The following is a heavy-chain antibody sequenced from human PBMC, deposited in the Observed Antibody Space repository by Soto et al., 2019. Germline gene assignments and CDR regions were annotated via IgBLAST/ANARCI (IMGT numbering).Heavy chain of an antibody. V-gene: IGHV3-23*01. CDR3: AKGGEIAVAGNGGLAFDY. CDR1: GFTFSSYG. Sequence: EVQLLESGGGLVQPGGSLRLSCTASGFTFSSYGMSWVRQAPGKGLEWVSAISTSGGSTLYADSVKGRFTISRDNSKNTLYLQRNSRREEDKAVYFCAKGGEIAVAGNGGLAFDYWGQGALVTVSS. CDR2: ISTSGGST. J-gene: IGHJ4*02. D-gene: IGHD6-19*01.